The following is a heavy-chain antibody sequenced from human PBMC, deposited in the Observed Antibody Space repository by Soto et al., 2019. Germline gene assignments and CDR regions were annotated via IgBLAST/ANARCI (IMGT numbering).Heavy chain of an antibody. Sequence: EVQLLESGGGLVQPGGSLRLSCTASGFTFSSHAMTWVHQAPGKGLEWVSGLSDSGISIYYADSVKDRLTISRDNSKNTLYLQIHTLRAEDTAVYYCAKVSSSWYAGFFDLWGQGTLVTGSS. V-gene: IGHV3-23*01. CDR2: LSDSGISI. CDR1: GFTFSSHA. J-gene: IGHJ4*02. CDR3: AKVSSSWYAGFFDL. D-gene: IGHD6-13*01.